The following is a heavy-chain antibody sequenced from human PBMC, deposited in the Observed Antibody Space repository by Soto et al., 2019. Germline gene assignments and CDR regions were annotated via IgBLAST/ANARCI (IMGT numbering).Heavy chain of an antibody. Sequence: QVQLQESGPGLVKPSETLSLTCTVSGGSISSYYWSWIRQPPGKGLEWIGYIYYSGSTNYNPSLKSRVTITVDPSKNQSSRKLSSVTAADTAVYYCARGGGAAAGTSWFDPWGQGTLVTVSS. V-gene: IGHV4-59*08. CDR1: GGSISSYY. J-gene: IGHJ5*02. CDR2: IYYSGST. CDR3: ARGGGAAAGTSWFDP. D-gene: IGHD6-13*01.